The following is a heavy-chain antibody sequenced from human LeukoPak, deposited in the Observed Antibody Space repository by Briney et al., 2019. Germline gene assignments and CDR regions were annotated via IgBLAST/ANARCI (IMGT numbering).Heavy chain of an antibody. Sequence: GGSLRLSCAASGMTFSSHWMSWVRQAPGKGLEWVANIKSDGSEKYYLDSVKGRFTISRDNAKNSLYLQMNSLRAEDTAVYYCAKVGPMTSVTRVFRSRTYYYYYMDVWGKGTTVTVSS. CDR3: AKVGPMTSVTRVFRSRTYYYYYMDV. D-gene: IGHD4-17*01. V-gene: IGHV3-7*03. J-gene: IGHJ6*03. CDR1: GMTFSSHW. CDR2: IKSDGSEK.